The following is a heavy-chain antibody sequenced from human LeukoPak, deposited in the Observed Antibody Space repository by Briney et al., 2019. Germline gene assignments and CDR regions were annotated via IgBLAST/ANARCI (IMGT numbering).Heavy chain of an antibody. CDR1: GGSISDYY. D-gene: IGHD2-15*01. V-gene: IGHV4-59*08. J-gene: IGHJ5*02. Sequence: SETLSLTCNVSGGSISDYYWNWIRQPPGKGLEWIGYIHHSGTTSSNPSLKSRVTISIDTSKNQFSLNLKSVTAADTAIYYCARWPIHLGYCSGSSCHKWFDPWGQGTLVTVSS. CDR2: IHHSGTT. CDR3: ARWPIHLGYCSGSSCHKWFDP.